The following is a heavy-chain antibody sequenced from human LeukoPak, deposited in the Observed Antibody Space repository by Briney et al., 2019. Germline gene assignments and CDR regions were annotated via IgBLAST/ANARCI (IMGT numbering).Heavy chain of an antibody. CDR1: GFTFISYA. CDR2: ISGSGGST. D-gene: IGHD4-17*01. Sequence: GGSLRLSCAASGFTFISYAMSRVRQAPGKGLEWVSAISGSGGSTYYADSVKGRFTISRDNSKNTLYLQMNSLRAEDTAVYYCAKDLGYGDYVVYDYWGQGTLVTVSS. V-gene: IGHV3-23*01. J-gene: IGHJ4*02. CDR3: AKDLGYGDYVVYDY.